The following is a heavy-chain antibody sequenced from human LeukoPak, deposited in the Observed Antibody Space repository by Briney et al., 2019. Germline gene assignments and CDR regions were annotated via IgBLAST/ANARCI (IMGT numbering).Heavy chain of an antibody. J-gene: IGHJ4*02. Sequence: SETLSLTCTVSGGSISSYYWSWIRQPAGKGLEWIGRIYTSGSTGYNPSLKSRVTMSVATSKKQFSLKLRSVTAADTTVYYCARVDLRAAYFDYWGQGTLVTVSS. CDR2: IYTSGST. CDR1: GGSISSYY. V-gene: IGHV4-4*07. CDR3: ARVDLRAAYFDY. D-gene: IGHD2-15*01.